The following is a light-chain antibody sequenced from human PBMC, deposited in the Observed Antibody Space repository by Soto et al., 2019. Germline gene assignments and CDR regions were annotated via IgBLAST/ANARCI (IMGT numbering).Light chain of an antibody. J-gene: IGKJ2*01. CDR1: QSVSNNY. V-gene: IGKV3-20*01. Sequence: EVVLTQSPGTLSLSPGERATLSCRASQSVSNNYFAWYQQKPGQAPRLLIFGSSDRATGIPDRFSGSGSGSDLTLTISSMEPEDFAFSYYHQYDSAPPYTLGQGTKLEIK. CDR2: GSS. CDR3: HQYDSAPPYT.